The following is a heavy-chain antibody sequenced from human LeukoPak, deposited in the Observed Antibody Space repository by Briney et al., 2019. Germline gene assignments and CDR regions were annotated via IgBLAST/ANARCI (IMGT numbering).Heavy chain of an antibody. CDR2: MNPNSGNT. V-gene: IGHV1-8*01. D-gene: IGHD3-16*01. CDR3: ARGDALGGSWFDP. CDR1: GYTFTSYD. Sequence: ASVKVSCKASGYTFTSYDINWVRQATGQGLEWMGWMNPNSGNTGYAQKLQGRVTMTTDTSTSTAYMELRSLRSDDTAVYYCARGDALGGSWFDPWGQGTLVTVSS. J-gene: IGHJ5*02.